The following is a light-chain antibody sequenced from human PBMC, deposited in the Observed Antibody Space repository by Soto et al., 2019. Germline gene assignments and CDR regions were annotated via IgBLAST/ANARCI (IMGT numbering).Light chain of an antibody. Sequence: QSALTQPASVSGSPGQSITISCTGTSSDVGAYNLVSWYQQHPGRAPKLFIFDVSDRPSGVSTRFSGSKSGNTASLTISGLQAEDEAFYYCSSYTNTSTLMFGGGTKPHRP. J-gene: IGLJ3*02. CDR1: SSDVGAYNL. CDR3: SSYTNTSTLM. V-gene: IGLV2-14*02. CDR2: DVS.